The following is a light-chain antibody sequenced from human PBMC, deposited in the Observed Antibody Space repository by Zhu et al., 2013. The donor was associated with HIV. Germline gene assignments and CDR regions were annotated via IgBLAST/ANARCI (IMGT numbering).Light chain of an antibody. CDR1: SSDVGGYQH. J-gene: IGLJ2*01. CDR3: QSYDSSLSGSV. Sequence: QSALTQPASVSGSPGQSITISCAGSSSDVGGYQHVSWYQQHPGKAPKLMIYDVTNRPSGVSDRFSGSKSGNTASLTISGLQAEDEADYYCQSYDSSLSGSVFGGGTKLTVL. CDR2: DVT. V-gene: IGLV2-14*03.